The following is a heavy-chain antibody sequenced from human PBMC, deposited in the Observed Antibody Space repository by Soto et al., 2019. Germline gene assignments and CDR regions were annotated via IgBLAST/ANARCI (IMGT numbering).Heavy chain of an antibody. D-gene: IGHD3-16*02. CDR1: GGSISSGGYY. Sequence: QVQLQESGPGLVKPSQTLSLTCTVSGGSISSGGYYWSWIRQHPGKGLEWIGYIYYSGSTYYNPSLKSRVTISVDTSKNQFSLKLSSVTAADTAVYYCARGHPSIMITFGGVIAFDYWGQGTLVTVSS. V-gene: IGHV4-31*03. CDR3: ARGHPSIMITFGGVIAFDY. CDR2: IYYSGST. J-gene: IGHJ4*02.